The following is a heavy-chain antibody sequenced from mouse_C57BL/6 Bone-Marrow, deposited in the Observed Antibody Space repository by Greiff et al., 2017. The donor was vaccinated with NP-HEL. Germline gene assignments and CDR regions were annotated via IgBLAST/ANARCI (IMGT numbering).Heavy chain of an antibody. CDR3: AKNLGGYYWYFDV. CDR1: GFSLTSYG. D-gene: IGHD1-1*02. J-gene: IGHJ1*03. V-gene: IGHV2-5*01. Sequence: VMLVESGPGLVQPSQSLSITCTVSGFSLTSYGVHWVRQSPGKGLEWLGVIWRGGSTDYNAAFMSRLSITKDNSKSQVFFKMNSLQADDTAIYYCAKNLGGYYWYFDVWGTGTTVTVSS. CDR2: IWRGGST.